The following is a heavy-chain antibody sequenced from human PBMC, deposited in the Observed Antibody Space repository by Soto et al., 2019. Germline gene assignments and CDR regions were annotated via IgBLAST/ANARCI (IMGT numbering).Heavy chain of an antibody. CDR1: GFTFSSYA. J-gene: IGHJ4*02. CDR3: AKGGGRDRETAMVARFTVGIAVV. D-gene: IGHD6-19*01. V-gene: IGHV3-23*01. CDR2: ISGSGGST. Sequence: GGSLRLSCAASGFTFSSYAMSWVRQAPGKGLEWVSAISGSGGSTYYPDSVKGRFTISRDNSKNTLYLQMNSLRAEDTAVYYCAKGGGRDRETAMVARFTVGIAVVWGQGTLVTVSS.